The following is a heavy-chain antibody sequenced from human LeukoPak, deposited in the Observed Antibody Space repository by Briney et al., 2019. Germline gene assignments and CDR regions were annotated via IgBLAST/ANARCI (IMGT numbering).Heavy chain of an antibody. CDR1: GYTFTGYY. V-gene: IGHV1-2*02. J-gene: IGHJ3*02. CDR2: INPNSGGT. CDR3: ARVAADYYGSGGFAFDI. Sequence: GASVKVSCKASGYTFTGYYMHWVRQAPGQGLEWMGWINPNSGGTNYAQKLQGRVTMTTDTSTTTAHMELRSLKSDDTAVYYCARVAADYYGSGGFAFDIWGQGTMVTVSS. D-gene: IGHD3-10*01.